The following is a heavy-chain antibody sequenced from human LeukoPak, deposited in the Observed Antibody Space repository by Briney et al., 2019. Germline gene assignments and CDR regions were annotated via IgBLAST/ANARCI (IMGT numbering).Heavy chain of an antibody. CDR3: ARLDSSGYAYFDS. CDR2: IHYSGGT. D-gene: IGHD3-22*01. V-gene: IGHV4-59*08. Sequence: PSETLSLTCTVSGGSISGYYWIWIQQPAGKGLEYIAYIHYSGGTDYNPSLKSRVIISLDMSKNQFSLKLSSVTAADTAVYYCARLDSSGYAYFDSWGQGTPVTVSS. CDR1: GGSISGYY. J-gene: IGHJ4*02.